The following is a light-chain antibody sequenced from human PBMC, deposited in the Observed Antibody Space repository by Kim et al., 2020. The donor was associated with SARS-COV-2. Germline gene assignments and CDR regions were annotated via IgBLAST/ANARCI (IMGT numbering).Light chain of an antibody. CDR3: SSYTDDNTVI. Sequence: GHSITISCPGTSSDIGGYNYVSWYQQYPGKAPKLMIYDVTDRPSGVSNRFSGSKSANTASLTISGLRADDEATYYCSSYTDDNTVIFGGGTKVTVL. V-gene: IGLV2-14*03. CDR2: DVT. CDR1: SSDIGGYNY. J-gene: IGLJ2*01.